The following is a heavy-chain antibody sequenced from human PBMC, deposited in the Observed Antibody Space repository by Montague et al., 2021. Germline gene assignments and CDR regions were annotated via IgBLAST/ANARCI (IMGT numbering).Heavy chain of an antibody. D-gene: IGHD3-3*01. CDR2: INGNSINI. CDR1: GFIFNTYV. V-gene: IGHV3-9*01. CDR3: VKDTRDYYPDF. Sequence: SLRLSCAASGFIFNTYVMNWVRQAPGKGLEWVSGINGNSINIDYADSVKGRFTISRDNAKNSLYLQMNSLRAEDTAFYYCVKDTRDYYPDFWGQGILVTVSS. J-gene: IGHJ4*02.